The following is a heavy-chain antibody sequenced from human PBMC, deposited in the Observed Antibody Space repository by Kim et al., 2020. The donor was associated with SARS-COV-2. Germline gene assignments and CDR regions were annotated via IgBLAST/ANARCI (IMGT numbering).Heavy chain of an antibody. D-gene: IGHD1-1*01. CDR3: ARSTGTDLDY. CDR2: ISTLGVT. J-gene: IGHJ4*02. CDR1: GVSVTRGTYY. V-gene: IGHV4-39*01. Sequence: SETLSLTCTVSGVSVTRGTYYWGWLRQPPGKGLEWIGSISTLGVTYYNPFLKGRVSASMDMSENQFSLMVTSRTAADTAVYYCARSTGTDLDYWGQGTLVTAFS.